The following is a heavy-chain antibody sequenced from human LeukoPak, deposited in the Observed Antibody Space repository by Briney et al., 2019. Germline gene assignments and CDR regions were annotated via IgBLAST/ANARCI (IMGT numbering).Heavy chain of an antibody. J-gene: IGHJ5*02. CDR2: IYTSGTT. V-gene: IGHV4-4*07. Sequence: PSETLSLTCTVSGYSISSGYYWSWIRQPAGKGLEWIGHIYTSGTTNYNPSLKSRVTMSIDTSKNQFSLKLSSVTAADTAVYYCAREGSSAYAWFDPWGQGTLVTVSS. CDR1: GYSISSGYY. CDR3: AREGSSAYAWFDP. D-gene: IGHD3-22*01.